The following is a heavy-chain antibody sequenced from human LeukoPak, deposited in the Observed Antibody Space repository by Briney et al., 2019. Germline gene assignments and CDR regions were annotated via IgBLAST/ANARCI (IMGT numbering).Heavy chain of an antibody. J-gene: IGHJ3*02. D-gene: IGHD4/OR15-4a*01. CDR2: IDPNTGDT. CDR1: GYTFTNYY. V-gene: IGHV1-2*02. CDR3: ARGRTMDGSTPPFEI. Sequence: ASVKVSCKASGYTFTNYYMHWVRQAPGQGLEWMGWIDPNTGDTKYSQNIQGRATMTRDTSIDTAYMEFTSLGSDDTAVYYCARGRTMDGSTPPFEIWGQGTMVTVSS.